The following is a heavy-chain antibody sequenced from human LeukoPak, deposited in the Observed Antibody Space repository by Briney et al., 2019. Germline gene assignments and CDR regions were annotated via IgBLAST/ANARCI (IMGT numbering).Heavy chain of an antibody. Sequence: PSETLSLTCTVSGGSISSYYWSWIRQPAGKGLEWIGRIYTSGSTNYNPSLKSRVTISVETSKNQFSLKLSSVTAADTAVYYCAREGYSYGLDYWGQGTLVTVSS. CDR3: AREGYSYGLDY. CDR2: IYTSGST. D-gene: IGHD5-18*01. J-gene: IGHJ4*02. CDR1: GGSISSYY. V-gene: IGHV4-4*07.